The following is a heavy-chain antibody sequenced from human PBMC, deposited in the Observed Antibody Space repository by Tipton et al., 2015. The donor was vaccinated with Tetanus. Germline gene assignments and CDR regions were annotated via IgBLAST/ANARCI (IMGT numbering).Heavy chain of an antibody. J-gene: IGHJ3*02. CDR1: GGSINNSAW. CDR2: IHHSGLA. D-gene: IGHD4-11*01. CDR3: ARNVYTVTNDAFDI. Sequence: LRLSCNVSGGSINNSAWWSWVRQPPGKGLEWIAFIHHSGLAFSKPSLKSRVSISIDTSQNQFSLRLTSVTAADTAVYFCARNVYTVTNDAFDIWGHGTLVNVSS. V-gene: IGHV4-30-4*01.